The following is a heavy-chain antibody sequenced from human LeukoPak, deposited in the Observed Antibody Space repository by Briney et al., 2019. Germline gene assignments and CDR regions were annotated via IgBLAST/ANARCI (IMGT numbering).Heavy chain of an antibody. D-gene: IGHD3-22*01. J-gene: IGHJ4*02. CDR2: INHSGST. Sequence: ASETLSLTCAVYGGSFSGYYWSWIRQPPGKGLEWIGEINHSGSTNYNPSLKSRVTISVDTSKNQFSLKLSSVTAADTAVYYCARGNRPHYYDSSGFLKYWGQGTLVTVSS. CDR3: ARGNRPHYYDSSGFLKY. CDR1: GGSFSGYY. V-gene: IGHV4-34*01.